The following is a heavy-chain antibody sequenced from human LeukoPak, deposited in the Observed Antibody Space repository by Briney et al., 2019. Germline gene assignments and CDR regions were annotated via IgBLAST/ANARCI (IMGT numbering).Heavy chain of an antibody. Sequence: GGSLRLSCATSGFTFSSYAMSWVRQAPGKGLEWVSAISGSGGSTYYADSVKSRFTISRDNSKNTLYLQMNSLRAEDTAVYYCAKDGGSSSFYFDYWGQGTLVTVSS. D-gene: IGHD6-6*01. J-gene: IGHJ4*02. CDR2: ISGSGGST. CDR1: GFTFSSYA. CDR3: AKDGGSSSFYFDY. V-gene: IGHV3-23*01.